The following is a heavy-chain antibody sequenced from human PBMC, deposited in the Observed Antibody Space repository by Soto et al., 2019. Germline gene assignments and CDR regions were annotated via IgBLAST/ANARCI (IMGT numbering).Heavy chain of an antibody. CDR3: AIYSGYEYYFDY. CDR2: IYYSGST. Sequence: SETLSLTCTVSGGSISSYYWSWIRQPPGKGLEWIGYIYYSGSTNYNPSLKSRVTISVDTSKNQFSLKLSSVTAADTAVYYCAIYSGYEYYFDYWGQGTLVTVSS. CDR1: GGSISSYY. D-gene: IGHD5-12*01. J-gene: IGHJ4*02. V-gene: IGHV4-59*01.